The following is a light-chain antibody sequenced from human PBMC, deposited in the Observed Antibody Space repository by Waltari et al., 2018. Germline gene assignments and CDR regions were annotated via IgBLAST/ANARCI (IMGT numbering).Light chain of an antibody. CDR1: QSVSRAF. V-gene: IGKV3-20*01. J-gene: IGKJ1*01. CDR2: GAS. CDR3: QHYLRLPVT. Sequence: EIVLTQSPGTLSLSLGERATLSCRAIQSVSRAFAWYPQNTGQAPRLLIYGASTRATGIPDRFSGSGSWTDFSLTISRLEPDDFAVYYCQHYLRLPVTFGQGTTVEI.